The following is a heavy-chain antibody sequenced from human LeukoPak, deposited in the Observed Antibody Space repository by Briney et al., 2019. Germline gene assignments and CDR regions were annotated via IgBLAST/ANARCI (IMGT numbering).Heavy chain of an antibody. V-gene: IGHV3-21*01. J-gene: IGHJ5*02. CDR2: ISSSSSYI. D-gene: IGHD3-22*01. CDR1: GFTFSSYS. CDR3: ARQPSSGYYL. Sequence: GGSLRLSCAASGFTFSSYSMTWVRQAPGKGLEWVSSISSSSSYIYYADSVKGRFTISRDNAKNSLYLQMNSLRAEDTAVYYCARQPSSGYYLWGQGTLVTVSS.